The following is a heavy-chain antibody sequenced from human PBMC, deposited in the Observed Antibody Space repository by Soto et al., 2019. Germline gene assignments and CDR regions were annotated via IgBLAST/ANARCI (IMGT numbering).Heavy chain of an antibody. CDR2: IIPIFGTA. Sequence: GAPVKVSCKASGGTFSSSAISWVRQAPGQGLEWMGGIIPIFGTANYAQKFQGRVTITADESASTAYMGLSSLRSDDTAVYYCARFLGSGWYRWAELYYYYGMDVWGQGTTVTVSS. V-gene: IGHV1-69*13. CDR3: ARFLGSGWYRWAELYYYYGMDV. J-gene: IGHJ6*02. CDR1: GGTFSSSA. D-gene: IGHD6-19*01.